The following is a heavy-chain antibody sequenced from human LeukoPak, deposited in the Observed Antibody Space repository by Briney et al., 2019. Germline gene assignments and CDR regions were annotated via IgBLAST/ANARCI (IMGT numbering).Heavy chain of an antibody. D-gene: IGHD6-19*01. CDR3: ATGVAGGNWFDP. V-gene: IGHV1-24*01. CDR1: GYTLTELS. J-gene: IGHJ5*02. CDR2: FDPEDGET. Sequence: ASVKVSCKVSGYTLTELSMHWVRQAPGKGLEWMEGFDPEDGETIYAQKFQGRVTMTEDTSTDTAYMELSSLRSEDTAVYYCATGVAGGNWFDPWGQGTLVTVSS.